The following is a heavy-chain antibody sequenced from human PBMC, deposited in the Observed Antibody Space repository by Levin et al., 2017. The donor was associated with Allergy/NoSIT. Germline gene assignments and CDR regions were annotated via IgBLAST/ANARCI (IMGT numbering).Heavy chain of an antibody. J-gene: IGHJ4*02. CDR3: ARWGIAAAGVDY. D-gene: IGHD6-13*01. Sequence: SQTLSLTCPVSGGSIRSYYWSWIRQPPGKGLEWIGYIYYSGSTNYNPSLKSRVTISVDTSKNQFSLKLSSVTAADTAVYYCARWGIAAAGVDYWGQGTLVTVSS. CDR2: IYYSGST. CDR1: GGSIRSYY. V-gene: IGHV4-59*08.